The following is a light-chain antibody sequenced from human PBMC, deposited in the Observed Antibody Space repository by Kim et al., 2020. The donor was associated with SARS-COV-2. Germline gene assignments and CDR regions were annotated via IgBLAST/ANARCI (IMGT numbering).Light chain of an antibody. V-gene: IGLV2-23*02. J-gene: IGLJ3*02. CDR3: CSYAGSSTWV. Sequence: LTQPASVSGSPGQSITISCTGTSSDVGSYNLVSWYQQHPGKAPKLMFYEVSKRPSGVSNRFSGSKSGNTASLTISGLQAEDEADYYCCSYAGSSTWVFGGGTQLTVL. CDR1: SSDVGSYNL. CDR2: EVS.